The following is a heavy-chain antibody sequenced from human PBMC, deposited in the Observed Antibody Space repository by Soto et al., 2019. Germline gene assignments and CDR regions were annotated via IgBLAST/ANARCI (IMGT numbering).Heavy chain of an antibody. CDR2: INAGNGNT. J-gene: IGHJ3*02. CDR1: GYTFTSYA. V-gene: IGHV1-3*05. Sequence: QVQLVQSGAEEKKPGASVKVSCKASGYTFTSYAMHWVRQAPGQRLEWMGWINAGNGNTKDSQNFQGRVTITRDTSASRAYMVLSSLRSEDTAVYYCARAPPYPLAFAIWGQGTMVTVSS. CDR3: ARAPPYPLAFAI.